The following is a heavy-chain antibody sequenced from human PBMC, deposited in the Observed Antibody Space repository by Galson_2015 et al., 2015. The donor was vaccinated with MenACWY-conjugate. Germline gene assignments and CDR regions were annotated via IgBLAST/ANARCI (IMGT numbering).Heavy chain of an antibody. Sequence: SLRLSCAASGFTFRDYAMNWVRQAPGKGLEWVSEISRAGGSDTYYADSVPGRFTISRDDSKNTLYLQMSSLKAEDTALYYCARQKEPNYWLLDVWGRGTRVGVSS. CDR1: GFTFRDYA. V-gene: IGHV3-23*01. CDR2: ISRAGGSDT. J-gene: IGHJ2*01. CDR3: ARQKEPNYWLLDV. D-gene: IGHD1-26*01.